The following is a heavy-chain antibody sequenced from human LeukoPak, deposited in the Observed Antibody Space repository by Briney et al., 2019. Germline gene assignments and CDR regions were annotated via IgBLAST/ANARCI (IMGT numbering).Heavy chain of an antibody. J-gene: IGHJ5*02. CDR2: IYYSGST. V-gene: IGHV4-59*01. Sequence: SETLSLTCTVSGGSISSYYWSWIRQPPGKGLEWIGYIYYSGSTNYNPSLKSRVTISVDTSKNQFSLKLSSVTAADTAVYYCARDATIFGVVIHNNWFDPWGQGTLVTVSS. CDR3: ARDATIFGVVIHNNWFDP. CDR1: GGSISSYY. D-gene: IGHD3-3*01.